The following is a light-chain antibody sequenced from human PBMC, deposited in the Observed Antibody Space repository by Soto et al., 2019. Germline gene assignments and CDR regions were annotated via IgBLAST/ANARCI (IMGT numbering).Light chain of an antibody. V-gene: IGKV1-39*01. J-gene: IGKJ2*01. CDR1: QSVSAY. CDR3: QQSYSTPPYT. Sequence: DIQMTQSPSSLSASVGDRVTITCRASQSVSAYLHWYQQTPGKAPKLLIYAVSNLQSGVPSRFSGSGSGTDFTLTISGLQPEDFATYYCQQSYSTPPYTFGQGTKLEIK. CDR2: AVS.